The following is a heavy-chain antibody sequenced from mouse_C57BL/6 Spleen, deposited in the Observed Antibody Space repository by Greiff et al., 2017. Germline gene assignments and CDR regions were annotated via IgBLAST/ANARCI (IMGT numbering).Heavy chain of an antibody. J-gene: IGHJ4*01. CDR2: INPSNGGT. V-gene: IGHV1-53*01. Sequence: QVQLKQPGTELVKPGASVKLSCKASGYTFTSYWMHWVKQRPGQGLEWIGNINPSNGGTNYNEKFKSKATLTVDKSSSTAYMQLSSLTSEDSAVYYCARWGLRRNDYYAMDYWGQGTSVTVSS. CDR3: ARWGLRRNDYYAMDY. CDR1: GYTFTSYW. D-gene: IGHD2-2*01.